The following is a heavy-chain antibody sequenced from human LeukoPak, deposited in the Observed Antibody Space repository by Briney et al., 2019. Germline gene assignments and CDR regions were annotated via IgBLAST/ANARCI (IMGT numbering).Heavy chain of an antibody. Sequence: PGGSLRLSCAASGFDFSSYGMHWARQAPGKVLEWVAYIHYDSTTEDYADSVKGRFTISRDNSKNTLYLQMNSLRAEDTAVYYCAKDPVLRYFDWLPIPPDYWGQGTLVTVSS. CDR1: GFDFSSYG. CDR2: IHYDSTTE. J-gene: IGHJ4*02. V-gene: IGHV3-30*02. CDR3: AKDPVLRYFDWLPIPPDY. D-gene: IGHD3-9*01.